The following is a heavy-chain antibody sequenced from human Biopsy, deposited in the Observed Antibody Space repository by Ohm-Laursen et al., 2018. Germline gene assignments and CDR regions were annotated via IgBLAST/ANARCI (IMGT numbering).Heavy chain of an antibody. Sequence: SLRLSCTASGFSFSNYGMHWVRHAPGKGLERVAAISYDGSKTDYGDSVKGRLNISRDNSKNTLDLQMSSLRVEDTAVYFCAKDKGTFNFYYYGMDVWGQGTTVTVSS. J-gene: IGHJ6*02. V-gene: IGHV3-30*18. CDR1: GFSFSNYG. CDR3: AKDKGTFNFYYYGMDV. CDR2: ISYDGSKT. D-gene: IGHD2/OR15-2a*01.